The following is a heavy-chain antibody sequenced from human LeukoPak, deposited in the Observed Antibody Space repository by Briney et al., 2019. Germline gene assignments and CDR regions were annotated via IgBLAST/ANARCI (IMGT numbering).Heavy chain of an antibody. V-gene: IGHV3-13*01. J-gene: IGHJ4*02. D-gene: IGHD1-26*01. Sequence: PGGSLRLSCAASGFTFSSYDMHWVRHATGKGLEWVSAIGTAGDTYYPGSVKGRFTISRENAKNSLYLQMSSLRAGDTAVYYCARETREGYFDYWGQGTLVTVSS. CDR2: IGTAGDT. CDR3: ARETREGYFDY. CDR1: GFTFSSYD.